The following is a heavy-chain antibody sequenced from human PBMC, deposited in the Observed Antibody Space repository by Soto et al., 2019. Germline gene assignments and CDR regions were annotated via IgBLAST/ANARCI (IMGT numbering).Heavy chain of an antibody. V-gene: IGHV1-8*01. Sequence: GASVKVSCKASGYTFSNYDINWVRQATGQGLEWMGWLNPNTDKTGSAQKFQGRVTMTRNTSIPTAYLQRSGLKASDTAMYYCALPRNSHRKAFDIWGQGTMVTVSS. CDR1: GYTFSNYD. CDR3: ALPRNSHRKAFDI. D-gene: IGHD6-13*01. CDR2: LNPNTDKT. J-gene: IGHJ3*02.